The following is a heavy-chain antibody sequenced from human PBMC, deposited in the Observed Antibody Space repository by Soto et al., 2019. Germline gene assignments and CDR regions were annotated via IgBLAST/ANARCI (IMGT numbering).Heavy chain of an antibody. D-gene: IGHD3-22*01. Sequence: GGSLRLSCVASGFIFEDYAMNWVRQGPGKGLEWVSGISWNSGTIGYADAVKGRFTVSRDNAKNSLHLQMNSLRAEDTALYYCAKDVGSYYYDTSAYHYDYWGRGTQVTVSS. CDR3: AKDVGSYYYDTSAYHYDY. CDR2: ISWNSGTI. CDR1: GFIFEDYA. V-gene: IGHV3-9*01. J-gene: IGHJ4*02.